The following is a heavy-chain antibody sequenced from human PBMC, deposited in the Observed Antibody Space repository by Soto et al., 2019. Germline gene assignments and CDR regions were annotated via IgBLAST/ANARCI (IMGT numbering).Heavy chain of an antibody. V-gene: IGHV1-18*01. J-gene: IGHJ4*02. CDR3: ARAPDGRRRGVIIMDY. CDR2: ISAYNGNT. CDR1: GYTFTSYG. D-gene: IGHD3-10*01. Sequence: GASVKVSCKASGYTFTSYGISWVRQAPGQGLEWMGWISAYNGNTNYAQKLQGRVTMTTDTSTSTAYMELRSLRSDDTAVYYCARAPDGRRRGVIIMDYWGQGALVTVSS.